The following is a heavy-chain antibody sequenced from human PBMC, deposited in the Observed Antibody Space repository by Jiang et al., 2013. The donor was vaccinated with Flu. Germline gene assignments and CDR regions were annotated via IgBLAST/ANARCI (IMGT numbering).Heavy chain of an antibody. CDR1: GYSISSGFY. J-gene: IGHJ4*02. CDR3: ARGGTLTTGYFDY. CDR2: IYHSGTT. Sequence: GSGLVKPSETLSLTCTVSGYSISSGFYWVWIRQPPGKGLEWIGSIYHSGTTHYNPSLKSRVTISVDTSKNQFSLGLSSVTAADTAVYYCARGGTLTTGYFDYWGQGTLVTVSS. V-gene: IGHV4-38-2*02. D-gene: IGHD4-11*01.